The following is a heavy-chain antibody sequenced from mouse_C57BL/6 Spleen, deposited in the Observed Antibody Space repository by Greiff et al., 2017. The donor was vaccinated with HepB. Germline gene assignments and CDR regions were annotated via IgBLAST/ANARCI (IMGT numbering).Heavy chain of an antibody. CDR1: GFTFSDYY. J-gene: IGHJ4*01. Sequence: EVKLMESEGGLVQPGSSMKLSCTASGFTFSDYYMAWVRQVPEKGLEWVANINYDGSSTYYLDSLKSRFIISRDNAKNILYLQMSSLKSEDTATYYCARVYYGAMDYWGQGTSVTVSS. CDR3: ARVYYGAMDY. D-gene: IGHD2-1*01. V-gene: IGHV5-16*01. CDR2: INYDGSST.